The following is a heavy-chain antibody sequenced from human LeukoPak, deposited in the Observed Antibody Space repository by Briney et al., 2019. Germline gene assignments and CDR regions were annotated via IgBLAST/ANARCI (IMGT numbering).Heavy chain of an antibody. CDR3: AVHLPGDYLDP. J-gene: IGHJ5*02. V-gene: IGHV1-8*01. D-gene: IGHD4-17*01. CDR1: GYTFTIYD. Sequence: GASVRVSCKASGYTFTIYDINWVRQAAGQGLEWMGWMNPDSGNTDFAQKFQGRVTMTRNPSISTAYMELSSLTSEDTAVYYCAVHLPGDYLDPWGQGTLVTVSS. CDR2: MNPDSGNT.